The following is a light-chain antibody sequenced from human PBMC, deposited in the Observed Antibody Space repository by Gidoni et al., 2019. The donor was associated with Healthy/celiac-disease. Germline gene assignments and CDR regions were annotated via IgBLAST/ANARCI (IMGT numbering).Light chain of an antibody. CDR2: AAS. J-gene: IGKJ4*01. CDR1: QSISSY. Sequence: DIQMTQSPSSLSASVGDRVTITCRASQSISSYLHWYQQKPGKAPKLLIYAASSLQSRVPSRFSGSGSGTDFTLTISSLQPEDFATYYCQQSYSTPHTFGGGTKVEIK. V-gene: IGKV1-39*01. CDR3: QQSYSTPHT.